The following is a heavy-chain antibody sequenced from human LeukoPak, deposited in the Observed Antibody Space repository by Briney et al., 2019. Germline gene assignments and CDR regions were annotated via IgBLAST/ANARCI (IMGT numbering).Heavy chain of an antibody. D-gene: IGHD2-2*01. CDR2: MNPNSGNT. Sequence: ASVKVSCKAPGYTFTSYDINWVRQATGQGLEWMGWMNPNSGNTGYAQKFQGRVTITRNTSISTAYMELSSLRSEDTAVYYCARASCSSTSCYSSAFDIWGQGTMVNVSS. CDR1: GYTFTSYD. V-gene: IGHV1-8*03. J-gene: IGHJ3*02. CDR3: ARASCSSTSCYSSAFDI.